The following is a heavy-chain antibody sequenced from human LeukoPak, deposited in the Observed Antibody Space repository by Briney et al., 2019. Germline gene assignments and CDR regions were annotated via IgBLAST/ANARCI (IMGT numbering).Heavy chain of an antibody. V-gene: IGHV3-64*01. Sequence: GGSLRLSCAASGFAFSSYAMPWVRQAPGKGLEYVSAISSNGGSTYYANSVKGRFTISRDNSKNTLYLQMGSLRAEDMAVYYCARTDCTNGVCYTHYGMDVWGQGTTVTVSS. D-gene: IGHD2-8*01. CDR2: ISSNGGST. CDR1: GFAFSSYA. CDR3: ARTDCTNGVCYTHYGMDV. J-gene: IGHJ6*02.